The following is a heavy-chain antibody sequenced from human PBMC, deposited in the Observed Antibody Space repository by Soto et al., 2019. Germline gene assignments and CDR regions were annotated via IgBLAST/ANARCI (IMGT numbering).Heavy chain of an antibody. CDR3: VKDYGIAVAGAEISFDV. Sequence: QVHLVESGGGVVQAGRSLRLSCSASGFAFNIYGVHWVRQAPGKRLEWVAVISHDGSRKYYADSVKGRFTISRDNSKNTLYMQMNRLRVDDTAVYYCVKDYGIAVAGAEISFDVGGQGTLVSVSS. CDR1: GFAFNIYG. CDR2: ISHDGSRK. V-gene: IGHV3-30*18. D-gene: IGHD6-19*01. J-gene: IGHJ4*02.